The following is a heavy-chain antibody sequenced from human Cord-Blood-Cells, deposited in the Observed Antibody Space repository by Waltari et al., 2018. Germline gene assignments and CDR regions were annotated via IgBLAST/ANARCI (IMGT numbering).Heavy chain of an antibody. CDR3: ARGPESSDAFDI. CDR2: IYSGGST. V-gene: IGHV3-53*04. CDR1: VFTVSSHY. Sequence: EGQLVESGGGLAQRGGSLRLSCAASVFTVSSHYRCWVRQAPGKGLEWVSVIYSGGSTYYADSVKGRFTISRHNSKNTLDLQMNSLRAEDTAVYYCARGPESSDAFDIWGQGTMVTVSS. J-gene: IGHJ3*02.